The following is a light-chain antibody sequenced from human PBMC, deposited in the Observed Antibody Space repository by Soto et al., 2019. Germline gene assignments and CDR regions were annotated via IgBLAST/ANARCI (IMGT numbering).Light chain of an antibody. Sequence: LTQPPSASGTPGQRVTISCSGSSSNIGSNSVNWYQQLPGTAPKLLIYSNNQRPSGVPDRFSGSKSGTSASLAISGLQSQDEADYYCAAWDDSLDGGVFGGGTKLTVL. CDR1: SSNIGSNS. V-gene: IGLV1-44*01. CDR3: AAWDDSLDGGV. CDR2: SNN. J-gene: IGLJ3*02.